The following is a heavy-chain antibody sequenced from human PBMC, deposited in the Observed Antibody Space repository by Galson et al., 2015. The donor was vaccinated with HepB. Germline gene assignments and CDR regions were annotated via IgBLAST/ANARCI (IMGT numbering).Heavy chain of an antibody. CDR2: ISSSSGYT. J-gene: IGHJ4*02. Sequence: SLRLSCAASGFTFSDYYMSWIRQAPGKGLEWVSYISSSSGYTFYADSVKGRFTISRDNAESSLYLQMNSLRAADTAVYYCARTLRTGRTLWGQGTLVTVSS. CDR3: ARTLRTGRTL. D-gene: IGHD2-8*02. V-gene: IGHV3-11*06. CDR1: GFTFSDYY.